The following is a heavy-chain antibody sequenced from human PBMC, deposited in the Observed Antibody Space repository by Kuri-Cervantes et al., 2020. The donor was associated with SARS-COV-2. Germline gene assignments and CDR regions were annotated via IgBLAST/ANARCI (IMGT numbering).Heavy chain of an antibody. CDR3: ARDRYYDGSGPMIDY. Sequence: GGSLRLSCAASGFTFSSYGMHWVRQAPGKGLVWVAVIWYDGSNKYYADSVKGRFTISRDNSKNTLYLQMNSLRAEDKAVYYCARDRYYDGSGPMIDYWGQGTLVTVSS. CDR1: GFTFSSYG. CDR2: IWYDGSNK. D-gene: IGHD3-22*01. J-gene: IGHJ4*02. V-gene: IGHV3-33*08.